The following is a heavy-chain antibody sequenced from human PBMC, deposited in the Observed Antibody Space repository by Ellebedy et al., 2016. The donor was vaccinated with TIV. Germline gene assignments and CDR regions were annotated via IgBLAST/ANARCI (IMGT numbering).Heavy chain of an antibody. CDR3: ARSTVRGKYYFDY. J-gene: IGHJ4*02. CDR1: GYTFTDYY. CDR2: INPSGGST. Sequence: AASVKVSCKASGYTFTDYYMHWARQAPGLGLEWMEIINPSGGSTSYAQKFQGRITVTRDTSTSTLYMELSSLRSEDTAVYYCARSTVRGKYYFDYWGQGTLVTVSS. V-gene: IGHV1-46*01. D-gene: IGHD3-10*01.